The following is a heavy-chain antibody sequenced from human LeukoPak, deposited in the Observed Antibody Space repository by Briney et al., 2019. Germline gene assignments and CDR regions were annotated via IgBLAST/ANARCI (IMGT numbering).Heavy chain of an antibody. V-gene: IGHV1-3*01. Sequence: ASVKVSCKASGYMFSDYAIQWVRQAPGQGLEWMGWINAGNGKTKYSQKFQGRVTITRETSASTAYVELSGLRSEDTAVYYCARARWTSTVTTYYLDYWGQGTLVTAPS. CDR2: INAGNGKT. CDR3: ARARWTSTVTTYYLDY. CDR1: GYMFSDYA. J-gene: IGHJ4*02. D-gene: IGHD4-17*01.